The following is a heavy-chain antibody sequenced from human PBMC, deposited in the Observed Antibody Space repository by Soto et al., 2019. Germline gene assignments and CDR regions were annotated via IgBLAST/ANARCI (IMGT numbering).Heavy chain of an antibody. CDR2: ISYDGSNK. V-gene: IGHV3-30-3*01. CDR1: GFTFSSYA. CDR3: ARDHSYYDSSGSLDY. J-gene: IGHJ4*02. D-gene: IGHD3-22*01. Sequence: PGGSLRLSCAASGFTFSSYAMHWVRQAPGKGLEWVAVISYDGSNKYYADSVKGRFTISRDNSKNTLYLQMNSLRAEDTAVYYCARDHSYYDSSGSLDYWGQGTLVTVSS.